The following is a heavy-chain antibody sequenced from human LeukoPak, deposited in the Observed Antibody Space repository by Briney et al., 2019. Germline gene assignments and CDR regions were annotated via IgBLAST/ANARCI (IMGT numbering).Heavy chain of an antibody. CDR2: IKHSGST. J-gene: IGHJ4*02. V-gene: IGHV4-34*01. CDR3: ARGGGSFDY. D-gene: IGHD3-16*01. CDR1: GGSFSGYY. Sequence: SETLSLTCAVYGGSFSGYYWSWIRQPPGKGLERIGEIKHSGSTNYNPSLKSRVTISVDTSKNQFSLKLSSVTAADTAVYYCARGGGSFDYWGQGTLVTVSS.